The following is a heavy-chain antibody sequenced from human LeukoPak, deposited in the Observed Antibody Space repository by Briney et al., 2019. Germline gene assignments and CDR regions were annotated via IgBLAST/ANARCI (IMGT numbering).Heavy chain of an antibody. V-gene: IGHV3-30*04. D-gene: IGHD3-3*01. CDR3: ARDRHEMRFLDGAFDV. Sequence: GGSLRLSCAASGFTFRSCAMHWVRLAPGKGLDWVAVISYEGSENDYADSVKGRFTISRDNSKNMLYLQMNSLRDEDSAVYYCARDRHEMRFLDGAFDVWGRGTLVPVSS. CDR2: ISYEGSEN. J-gene: IGHJ3*01. CDR1: GFTFRSCA.